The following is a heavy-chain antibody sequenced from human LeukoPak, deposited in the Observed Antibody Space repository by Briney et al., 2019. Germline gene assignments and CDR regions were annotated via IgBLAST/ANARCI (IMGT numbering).Heavy chain of an antibody. CDR2: INSDGGKT. CDR1: GFAFHAFD. Sequence: PGGSLRLSCAASGFAFHAFDMYWVRQAPGKGLEWVSRINSDGGKTYHADSVRGRFTISRDNSKNSLYPQMNSLRTDDAALYYCATWAFYHGLDVWGQGTTVTVSS. V-gene: IGHV3-43*02. CDR3: ATWAFYHGLDV. J-gene: IGHJ6*02. D-gene: IGHD1-26*01.